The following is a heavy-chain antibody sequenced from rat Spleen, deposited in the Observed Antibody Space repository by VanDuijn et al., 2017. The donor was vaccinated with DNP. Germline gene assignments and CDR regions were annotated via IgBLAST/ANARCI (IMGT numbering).Heavy chain of an antibody. CDR2: ITNSGDNI. Sequence: EVQLVESGGGPVQPGRSLKLSCVASGFIFSNHWMTWIRQAPGKGLEWVASITNSGDNIYYSDSVRGRFSLSRDNAKSTLYLQVNSLRSEDTATYYCVSRPPPTRGPFDYWGQGVTVTVSP. D-gene: IGHD1-4*01. J-gene: IGHJ2*01. CDR1: GFIFSNHW. V-gene: IGHV5-31*01. CDR3: VSRPPPTRGPFDY.